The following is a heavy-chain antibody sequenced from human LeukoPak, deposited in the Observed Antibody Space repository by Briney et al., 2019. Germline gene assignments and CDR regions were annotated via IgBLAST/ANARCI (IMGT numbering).Heavy chain of an antibody. Sequence: GGSLRLSCAAPGFTFSNYWMSWVRQAPGKGLEWVANIKQDGSATYYVDSVKGRFTISRDNAKNTLYLQMNSLRVEDAALYYCARWSSGWYYWGQGILVTVSS. CDR2: IKQDGSAT. D-gene: IGHD6-19*01. V-gene: IGHV3-7*05. CDR3: ARWSSGWYY. J-gene: IGHJ4*02. CDR1: GFTFSNYW.